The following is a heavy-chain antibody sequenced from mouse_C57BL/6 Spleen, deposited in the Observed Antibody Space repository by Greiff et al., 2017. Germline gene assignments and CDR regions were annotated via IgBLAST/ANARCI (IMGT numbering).Heavy chain of an antibody. V-gene: IGHV1-64*01. CDR3: ARSIYDGYYVEYAMDY. J-gene: IGHJ4*01. CDR1: GYTFTSYW. CDR2: IHPNSGST. D-gene: IGHD2-3*01. Sequence: QVQLQQPGAELVKPGASVKLSCKASGYTFTSYWMHWVKQRPGQGLEWIGMIHPNSGSTNYNEKFKSKATLTVDKSSSTAYMQLSSLTSEDSAVYYCARSIYDGYYVEYAMDYWGQGTSVTVSS.